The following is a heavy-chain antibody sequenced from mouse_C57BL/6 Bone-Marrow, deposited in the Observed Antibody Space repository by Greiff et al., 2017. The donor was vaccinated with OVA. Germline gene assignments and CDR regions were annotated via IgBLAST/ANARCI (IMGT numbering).Heavy chain of an antibody. J-gene: IGHJ2*01. CDR2: IYPGSGST. D-gene: IGHD3-2*02. V-gene: IGHV1-55*01. CDR1: GYTFTSYW. Sequence: QVQLQQPGAELVKPGASVKMSCKASGYTFTSYWITWVKQRPGQGLEWIGDIYPGSGSTNYNEKFKSKATLTVDTSYSTAYLQLSSLTSEDAAVYYCARSSSGFDYWGQGTTLTVSS. CDR3: ARSSSGFDY.